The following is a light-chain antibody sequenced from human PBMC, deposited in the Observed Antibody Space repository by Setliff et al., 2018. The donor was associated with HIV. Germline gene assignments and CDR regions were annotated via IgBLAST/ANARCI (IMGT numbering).Light chain of an antibody. Sequence: QSVLAQPASVSGSPGQSITISCSGTNSDIGSHDYVSWYQQHPGKAPKLIIFSVTYRPSGVSDRFSGSKSGNTASLTISGLQPEDEADYYCASHRDTNTLEGFGTGTKV. J-gene: IGLJ1*01. V-gene: IGLV2-14*03. CDR2: SVT. CDR3: ASHRDTNTLEG. CDR1: NSDIGSHDY.